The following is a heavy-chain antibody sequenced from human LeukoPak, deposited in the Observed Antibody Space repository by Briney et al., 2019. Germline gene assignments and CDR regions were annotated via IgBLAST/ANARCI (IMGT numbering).Heavy chain of an antibody. CDR1: GGSISGYY. Sequence: PSETLSLTCTVSGGSISGYYWSWIRQPPGKGLEWIGDIYFGGTTNYKTSPKSRVTISLHTSTNQFSLNLTSVTAADTAEYFCARRTAKWNHRSPEFDPWGQGTLVIVSS. V-gene: IGHV4-59*08. CDR2: IYFGGTT. CDR3: ARRTAKWNHRSPEFDP. J-gene: IGHJ5*01. D-gene: IGHD1-14*01.